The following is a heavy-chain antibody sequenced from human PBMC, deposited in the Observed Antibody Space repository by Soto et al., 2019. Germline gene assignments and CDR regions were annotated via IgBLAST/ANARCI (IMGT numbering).Heavy chain of an antibody. J-gene: IGHJ6*02. V-gene: IGHV1-3*01. CDR3: ASSRITMVPYGMDV. CDR2: INAGNGNT. D-gene: IGHD3-10*01. Sequence: GASVKVSCKASGYTFTSYAMHWVHQAPGQRLEWMGWINAGNGNTKYSQKFQGRVTITRDTSASTAYMELSSLRSEDTAVYYCASSRITMVPYGMDVWGQGTTVTVSS. CDR1: GYTFTSYA.